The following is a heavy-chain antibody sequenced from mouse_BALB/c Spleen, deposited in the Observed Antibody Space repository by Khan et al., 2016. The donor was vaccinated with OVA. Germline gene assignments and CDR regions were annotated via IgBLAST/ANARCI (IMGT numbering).Heavy chain of an antibody. CDR3: TRGDPGNFDY. J-gene: IGHJ2*01. V-gene: IGHV1-69*02. Sequence: VQLQQPGAELVRPGASVKLSCKASGYTFTRYWISWVKQRPGQGLEWIGNIYPSDSYTNYNQQFKDKATLTVDKSSSTAYMQLSSPTSEDSAVYYCTRGDPGNFDYWRQGTTLTVSS. CDR2: IYPSDSYT. CDR1: GYTFTRYW. D-gene: IGHD2-13*01.